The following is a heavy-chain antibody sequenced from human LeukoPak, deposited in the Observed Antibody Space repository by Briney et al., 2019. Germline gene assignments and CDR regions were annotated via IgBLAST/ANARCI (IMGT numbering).Heavy chain of an antibody. V-gene: IGHV3-64*01. CDR1: GFTFSSYA. CDR3: ARVVVGATSYFDY. D-gene: IGHD1-26*01. Sequence: GGSLRLSCAASGFTFSSYAMHWVRQAPGKGLEYVSAISSNGGSTYYANSVKGRFTISRDNSKNTLYLQMGSLRAEDMAVYYCARVVVGATSYFDYWGQGTLVTVSS. J-gene: IGHJ4*02. CDR2: ISSNGGST.